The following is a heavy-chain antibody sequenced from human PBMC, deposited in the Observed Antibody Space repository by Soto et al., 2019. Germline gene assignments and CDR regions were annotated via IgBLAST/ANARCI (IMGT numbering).Heavy chain of an antibody. V-gene: IGHV4-39*01. CDR3: ARTKEKNYDCWSGYYTLWFDT. CDR2: SYYSGST. J-gene: IGHJ5*02. D-gene: IGHD3-3*01. Sequence: PSETLSLTCTVSGGSISSSSYYWGWIRQPPGKGLEWIGSSYYSGSTYYNPSLKSRVTISVDTSKNQFSLKLSSVTAADTAVYYCARTKEKNYDCWSGYYTLWFDTWGQGNLVTVSS. CDR1: GGSISSSSYY.